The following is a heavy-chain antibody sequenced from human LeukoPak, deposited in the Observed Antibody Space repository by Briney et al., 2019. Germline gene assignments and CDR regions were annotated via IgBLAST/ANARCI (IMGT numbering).Heavy chain of an antibody. CDR3: GRGGGGSGPWYYDL. D-gene: IGHD1-26*01. V-gene: IGHV3-64*02. Sequence: PGGSLRLSCAASGFTFSSYSMHWVRQAPGKGPEFVSVIGGGGVTTFYADSVKDRFTISRDNSKNTLYLEMGSLRAEDMAVYYCGRGGGGSGPWYYDLWGRGTLVTVSS. J-gene: IGHJ2*01. CDR1: GFTFSSYS. CDR2: IGGGGVTT.